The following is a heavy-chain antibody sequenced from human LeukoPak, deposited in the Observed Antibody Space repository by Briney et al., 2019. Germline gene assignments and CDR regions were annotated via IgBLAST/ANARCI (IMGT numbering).Heavy chain of an antibody. CDR3: VRDNWGTDY. Sequence: GGSLRLSCAVPVLILSGYFMEGVREAPGEGLEGVGRIRKKPESYTTKYAECVKGRFVISRDDSKHSLYLHMNSLRTVDTAVYYCVRDNWGTDYCGQGTLVPVSS. J-gene: IGHJ4*02. D-gene: IGHD7-27*01. CDR2: IRKKPESYTT. V-gene: IGHV3-72*01. CDR1: VLILSGYF.